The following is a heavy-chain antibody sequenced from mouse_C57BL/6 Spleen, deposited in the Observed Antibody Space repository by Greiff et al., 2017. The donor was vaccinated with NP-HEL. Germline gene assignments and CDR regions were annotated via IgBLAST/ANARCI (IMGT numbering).Heavy chain of an antibody. V-gene: IGHV1-55*01. Sequence: QVHVKQSGAELVKPGASVKMSCKASGYTFTSYWITWVKQRPGQGLEWIGDIYPGSGSTNYNEKFKSKATLTVDTSSSTAYMQLSSLTSEDSAVYYCARSAHYYGSSLWYFDVWGTGTTVTVSS. CDR2: IYPGSGST. D-gene: IGHD1-1*01. CDR1: GYTFTSYW. J-gene: IGHJ1*03. CDR3: ARSAHYYGSSLWYFDV.